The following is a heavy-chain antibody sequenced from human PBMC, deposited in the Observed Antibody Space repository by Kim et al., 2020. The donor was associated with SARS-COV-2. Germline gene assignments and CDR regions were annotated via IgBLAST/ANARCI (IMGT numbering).Heavy chain of an antibody. J-gene: IGHJ5*02. CDR3: ARGVAGVSLVDYYDSSGPYLPGDWFDP. CDR2: IDPSDSYT. CDR1: GYSFTSYW. Sequence: GESLKISCKGSGYSFTSYWISWVRQMPGKGLEWMGRIDPSDSYTNYSPSFQGHVTISADKSISTAYLQWSSLKASDTAMYYCARGVAGVSLVDYYDSSGPYLPGDWFDPWGQGTLVTVSS. V-gene: IGHV5-10-1*01. D-gene: IGHD3-22*01.